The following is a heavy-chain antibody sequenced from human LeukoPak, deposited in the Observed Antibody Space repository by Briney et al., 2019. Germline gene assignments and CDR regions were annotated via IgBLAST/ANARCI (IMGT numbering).Heavy chain of an antibody. D-gene: IGHD4-17*01. CDR2: ISGSGGST. V-gene: IGHV3-23*01. J-gene: IGHJ4*02. CDR1: GFTFRSYA. Sequence: GGSLRLSCAASGFTFRSYAMSWVRQAPGKGPEWVSAISGSGGSTYYVDSVKGRFTISRDNSKNTLYLQMDSLRAEDTAVNYCAKDQADYGDYDYWGQGTLVTVSS. CDR3: AKDQADYGDYDY.